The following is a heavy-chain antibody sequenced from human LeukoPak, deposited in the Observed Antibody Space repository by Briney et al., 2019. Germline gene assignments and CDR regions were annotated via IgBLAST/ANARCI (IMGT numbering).Heavy chain of an antibody. J-gene: IGHJ4*02. CDR1: GFTFSSYG. CDR2: IWYDGSNK. Sequence: GRSLRLSCAASGFTFSSYGMHWVRQAPGKGLEWVVVIWYDGSNKYYADSVKGRFTISRDNSKNTLYLQMNSLRAEDTAVYYCARQYSSSWYDYWGQGTLVTVSS. D-gene: IGHD6-13*01. CDR3: ARQYSSSWYDY. V-gene: IGHV3-33*01.